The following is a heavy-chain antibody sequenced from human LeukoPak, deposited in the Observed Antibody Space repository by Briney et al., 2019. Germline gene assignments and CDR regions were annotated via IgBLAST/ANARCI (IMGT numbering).Heavy chain of an antibody. CDR1: GFTFSSYA. V-gene: IGHV3-48*03. Sequence: GGSLRLSCAASGFTFSSYAMSWVRQAPGKGLEWVSYISSSGSTIYYADSVKGRFTISRDNAKNSLYLQMNSLRAEDTAVYYCARDARAPITMVRGVIVEYYYYYMDVWGKGTTVTISS. J-gene: IGHJ6*03. D-gene: IGHD3-10*01. CDR3: ARDARAPITMVRGVIVEYYYYYMDV. CDR2: ISSSGSTI.